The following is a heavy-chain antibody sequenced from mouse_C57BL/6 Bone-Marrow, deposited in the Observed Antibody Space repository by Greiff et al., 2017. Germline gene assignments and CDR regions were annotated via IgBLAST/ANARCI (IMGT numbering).Heavy chain of an antibody. D-gene: IGHD1-1*01. CDR1: GYTFTSYW. V-gene: IGHV1-69*01. CDR2: IDPSDSYT. CDR3: AREGFITTVVALYWYFDV. Sequence: VQLQQPGAELVMPGASVKLSCKASGYTFTSYWMHWVKQRPGQGLEWIGEIDPSDSYTNYNQKFKGKSTLTVDKSSSTAYMQLSSLTSEDSAVYYCAREGFITTVVALYWYFDVWGTGTTVTVSS. J-gene: IGHJ1*03.